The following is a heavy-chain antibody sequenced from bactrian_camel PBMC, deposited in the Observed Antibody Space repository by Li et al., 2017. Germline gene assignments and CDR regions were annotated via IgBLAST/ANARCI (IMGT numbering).Heavy chain of an antibody. CDR2: IDRDGIA. V-gene: IGHV3S53*01. Sequence: HVQLVESGGETAQAGGSLRLSCAASGARYSKYYCMAWFRQAPGKEREGVAAIDRDGIASYADSVKGRFTVSRDNANNTVNLMMNSLKPEDTAMYYCAADVATTGPVSWCGLGGSQYQWLGQGTQVTVS. D-gene: IGHD5*01. J-gene: IGHJ4*01. CDR1: GARYSKYYC.